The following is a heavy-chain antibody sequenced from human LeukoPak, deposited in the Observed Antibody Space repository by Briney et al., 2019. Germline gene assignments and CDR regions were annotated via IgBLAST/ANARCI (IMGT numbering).Heavy chain of an antibody. J-gene: IGHJ4*02. V-gene: IGHV4-59*08. CDR2: ISYSGNN. CDR1: GGSLSSYY. Sequence: SETRSLTCTLAGGSLSSYYWSWIRQPPGGWLEWVGYISYSGNNNYNPSLNSRVTISVDTTKNQFSLKLSSVTAADTALYYCARHDCSAGSCYLPPHYWGQGTLVTVSS. CDR3: ARHDCSAGSCYLPPHY. D-gene: IGHD2-15*01.